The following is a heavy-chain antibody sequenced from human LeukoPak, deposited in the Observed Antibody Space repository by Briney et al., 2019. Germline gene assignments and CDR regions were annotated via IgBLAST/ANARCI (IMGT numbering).Heavy chain of an antibody. J-gene: IGHJ3*02. Sequence: GGSLRLSCAASGFTFSDYYMSWIRQAPGKGLEWVSYISSSGSTIYYADSVKGRFTISRDNAKNSLYLQMNSLRAEDTAVYYCASTGYGDYLSESYAFDIWGQGTMVTVSS. D-gene: IGHD4-17*01. CDR2: ISSSGSTI. CDR1: GFTFSDYY. CDR3: ASTGYGDYLSESYAFDI. V-gene: IGHV3-11*01.